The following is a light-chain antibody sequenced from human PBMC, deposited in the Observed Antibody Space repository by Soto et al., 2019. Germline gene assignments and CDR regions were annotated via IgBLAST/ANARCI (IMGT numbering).Light chain of an antibody. CDR3: QQRSNWPPT. Sequence: EIVLTQSPGSLSLSPGERATLSCRASQSVGTRFLAWYQQKPGQPPRLLIYDASNRATGIPARFSGSGSGTDFTLTISSLEPEDFAVYYCQQRSNWPPTFGQGTKV. CDR2: DAS. CDR1: QSVGTRF. J-gene: IGKJ1*01. V-gene: IGKV3-11*01.